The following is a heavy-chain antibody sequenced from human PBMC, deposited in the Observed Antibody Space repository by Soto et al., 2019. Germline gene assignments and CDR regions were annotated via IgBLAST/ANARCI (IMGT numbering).Heavy chain of an antibody. CDR1: GFTFSSYW. J-gene: IGHJ5*02. Sequence: PGGSLRLSCAASGFTFSSYWMHWVCQAPGKGPVWVSRVNADGRTTTYADSVQGRFTISRDNAKNTLYLQMNSLRAEDTAVYYCARESAPYCTDIRCYRPPFDPWGQGTLVTVSS. CDR3: ARESAPYCTDIRCYRPPFDP. CDR2: VNADGRTT. V-gene: IGHV3-74*01. D-gene: IGHD2-2*02.